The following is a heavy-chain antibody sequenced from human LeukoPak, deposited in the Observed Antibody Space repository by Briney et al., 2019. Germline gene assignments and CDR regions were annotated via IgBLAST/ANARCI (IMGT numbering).Heavy chain of an antibody. J-gene: IGHJ5*02. CDR2: FDPEDGET. V-gene: IGHV1-24*01. CDR3: ATDQSNWNPRGNWFDP. CDR1: GYTLTELS. Sequence: ASVKVSCKVSGYTLTELSMHWVRQAPGKGVEWMGGFDPEDGETIYAQKFQGRVTMTEDTSTDTAYMELSSPRSEDTAVYYCATDQSNWNPRGNWFDPWGQGTLVTVSS. D-gene: IGHD1-1*01.